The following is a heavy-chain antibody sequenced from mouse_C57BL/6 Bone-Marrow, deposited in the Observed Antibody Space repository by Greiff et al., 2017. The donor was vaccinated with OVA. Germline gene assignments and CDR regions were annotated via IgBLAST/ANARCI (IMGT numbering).Heavy chain of an antibody. V-gene: IGHV2-6-1*01. CDR2: IWSDGST. CDR3: ARQTLLWFYAMDY. D-gene: IGHD2-2*01. CDR1: GFSLTSYG. J-gene: IGHJ4*01. Sequence: QVQLKQSGPGLVAPSQSLSITCTVSGFSLTSYGVHWVRQPPGKGLEWLVVIWSDGSTTYNSALKSRLSISKDNSKSQVFLKMNSLQTDDTAMYYCARQTLLWFYAMDYWGQGTSVTVSS.